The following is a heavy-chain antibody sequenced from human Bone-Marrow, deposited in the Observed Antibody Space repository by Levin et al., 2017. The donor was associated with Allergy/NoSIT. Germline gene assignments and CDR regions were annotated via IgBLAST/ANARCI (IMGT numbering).Heavy chain of an antibody. V-gene: IGHV1-18*01. CDR2: ISAYNGNT. D-gene: IGHD3-3*01. CDR1: GYTFTSYG. J-gene: IGHJ4*02. CDR3: ARDSGITIFGVVIIPLFDY. Sequence: ASVKVSCKASGYTFTSYGISWVRQAPGQGLEWMGWISAYNGNTNYAQKLQGRVTMTTDTSTSTAYMELRSLRSDDTAVYYCARDSGITIFGVVIIPLFDYWGQGTLVTVSS.